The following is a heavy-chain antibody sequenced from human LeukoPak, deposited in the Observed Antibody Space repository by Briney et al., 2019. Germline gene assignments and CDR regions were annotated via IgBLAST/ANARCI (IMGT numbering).Heavy chain of an antibody. CDR2: IDTAGDT. V-gene: IGHV3-13*01. Sequence: GGSLRLSCAASGFTFRSYDMHWVRQATGKGLEWVSTIDTAGDTYYPGSVKGRFTISRENAKNSLYLQMNSLTAGDTAVYYCARDARYCGGGSCYYWFDPWGQGTLVTVSS. J-gene: IGHJ5*02. CDR3: ARDARYCGGGSCYYWFDP. D-gene: IGHD2-15*01. CDR1: GFTFRSYD.